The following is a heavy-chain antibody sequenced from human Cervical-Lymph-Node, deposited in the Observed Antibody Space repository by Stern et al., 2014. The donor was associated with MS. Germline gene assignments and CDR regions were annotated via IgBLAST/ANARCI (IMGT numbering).Heavy chain of an antibody. J-gene: IGHJ4*02. CDR2: IYQSGST. D-gene: IGHD4-17*01. Sequence: VQLVESGPGLVKPAGTLSLTCAVSGGSISGTAWWSWVRQPPGKGLEWIGEIYQSGSTNYNPSLKSRVTISLGKSKNQFSLNLSSVTAADTAVYYCTRNGYYCLDSWGQGTLVTVSS. CDR3: TRNGYYCLDS. V-gene: IGHV4-4*02. CDR1: GGSISGTAW.